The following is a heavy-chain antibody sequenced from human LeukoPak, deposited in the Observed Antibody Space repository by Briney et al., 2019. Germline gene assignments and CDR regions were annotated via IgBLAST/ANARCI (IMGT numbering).Heavy chain of an antibody. CDR1: GGSISSYY. Sequence: SETLSLTCTVSGGSISSYYWSWIPQPAGKGLEWIGRIYTSGSTNYNPSLKSRVTMSVDTSKNQFSLKLSSVTAADTAVYYCARVLSRVGWFDPWGQGTLVTVSS. J-gene: IGHJ5*02. CDR2: IYTSGST. CDR3: ARVLSRVGWFDP. D-gene: IGHD2-15*01. V-gene: IGHV4-4*07.